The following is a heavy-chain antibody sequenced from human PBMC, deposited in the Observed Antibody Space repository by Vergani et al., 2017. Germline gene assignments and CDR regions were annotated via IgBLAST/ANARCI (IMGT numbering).Heavy chain of an antibody. D-gene: IGHD1-7*01. Sequence: QVQLVESGGGLVKPGGSLRLSCAASGFTFSDYYMTWIRQAPGKGLEWISYISASGHTKYYADSVKGRFAISRDNAKNSLYLQMNNLRVEDTAVYYCARDLLPGTLLLLAYWGQGTLISVSS. CDR2: ISASGHTK. CDR1: GFTFSDYY. CDR3: ARDLLPGTLLLLAY. V-gene: IGHV3-11*04. J-gene: IGHJ4*02.